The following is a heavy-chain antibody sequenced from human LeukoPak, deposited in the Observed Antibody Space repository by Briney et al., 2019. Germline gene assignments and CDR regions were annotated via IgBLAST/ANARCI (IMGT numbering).Heavy chain of an antibody. CDR2: IHSGGST. V-gene: IGHV3-53*05. D-gene: IGHD3/OR15-3a*01. CDR3: ARVHRTGWVVDAFDI. Sequence: RGSLRLSCAASGFAVSSNHMNWVRQAPGKGLEWVSLIHSGGSTYYADSVKGRFTISRDNSKNTLYLQMNSLRAEDTAVYYCARVHRTGWVVDAFDIWGQGTMVTVSS. CDR1: GFAVSSNH. J-gene: IGHJ3*02.